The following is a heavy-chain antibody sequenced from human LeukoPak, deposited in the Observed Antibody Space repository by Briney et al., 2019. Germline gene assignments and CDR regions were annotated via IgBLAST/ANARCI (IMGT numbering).Heavy chain of an antibody. V-gene: IGHV4-59*01. CDR1: GGSISSYY. CDR3: ARGYCSSTSCDRFDP. J-gene: IGHJ5*02. CDR2: IYYSGST. D-gene: IGHD2-2*01. Sequence: SETLSLTCTVSGGSISSYYWSWIRQPPGKGLEWIGYIYYSGSTNYNPSLKSRVTISVDTSKNQFSLKLSSVTAADTAVYYCARGYCSSTSCDRFDPWGQGTLVTVSS.